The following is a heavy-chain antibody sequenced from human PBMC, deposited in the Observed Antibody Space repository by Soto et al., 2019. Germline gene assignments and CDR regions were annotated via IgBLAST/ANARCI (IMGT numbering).Heavy chain of an antibody. J-gene: IGHJ5*02. V-gene: IGHV4-30-4*01. CDR2: IYYSGST. D-gene: IGHD2-2*01. CDR1: GGSISSGDYY. Sequence: QVQLQESGPGLVKPSQTLSLTCTVSGGSISSGDYYWSWIRQPPGKGLEWIGYIYYSGSTYYNPSLKRRVTISVDTSKNQFSLKLSSVTAADTAVYYCAREGIVLVPAAMPLRWFDPWGQGTLVTVSS. CDR3: AREGIVLVPAAMPLRWFDP.